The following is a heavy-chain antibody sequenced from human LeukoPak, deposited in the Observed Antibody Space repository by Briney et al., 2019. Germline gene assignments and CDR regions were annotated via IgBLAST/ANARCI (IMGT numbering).Heavy chain of an antibody. CDR2: ISYDGSSK. D-gene: IGHD3-22*01. V-gene: IGHV3-30*04. CDR3: AREVSPYDSSGYYELGISGYFDY. J-gene: IGHJ4*02. Sequence: GGSLRLSCAASGFTFSSYAIHWVRQAPGKGLEWVAVISYDGSSKYYADSVKGRFTTSRDNSKNTLYLQMNSLRAEDTAVYYCAREVSPYDSSGYYELGISGYFDYWGQGTLVTVSS. CDR1: GFTFSSYA.